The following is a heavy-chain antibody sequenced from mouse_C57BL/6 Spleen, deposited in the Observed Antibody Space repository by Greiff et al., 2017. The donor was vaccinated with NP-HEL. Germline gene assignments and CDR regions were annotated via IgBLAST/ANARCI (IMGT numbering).Heavy chain of an antibody. V-gene: IGHV1-7*01. J-gene: IGHJ3*01. Sequence: VQLVESGAELAKPGASVKLSCKASGYTFTSYWMHWVKQRPGQGLEWIGYINPSSGYTKYNQKFKDKATLTADKSSSTAYMQLSSLTYEDSAVYYCATGDYDYDVFAYWGQGTLVTVSA. CDR3: ATGDYDYDVFAY. CDR2: INPSSGYT. D-gene: IGHD2-4*01. CDR1: GYTFTSYW.